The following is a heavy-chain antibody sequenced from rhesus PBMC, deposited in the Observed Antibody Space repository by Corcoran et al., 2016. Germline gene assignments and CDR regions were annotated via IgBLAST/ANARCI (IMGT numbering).Heavy chain of an antibody. Sequence: QVQLQESGPGLVKPSETLSLTCAVSGGSISSSYYYWSWIRQAPGKGLEWIGYISCVGSTSYNPSLKSRVTSSRDTSKNQFSLKLSSVTAADTAVYYCARHPTAGPGSLDVWGRGVLVTVSS. CDR2: ISCVGST. V-gene: IGHV4-122*01. D-gene: IGHD6S26*01. CDR1: GGSISSSYYY. J-gene: IGHJ5-2*02. CDR3: ARHPTAGPGSLDV.